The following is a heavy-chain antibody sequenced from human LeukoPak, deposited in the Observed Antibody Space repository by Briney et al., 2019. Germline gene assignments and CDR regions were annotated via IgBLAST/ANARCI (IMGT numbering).Heavy chain of an antibody. CDR3: TRDLGWLHYAD. Sequence: GGTLRLSCAASGFTFSSHGMNWVRQTPGKGLEWVSGIGGSGGFITYYADSVKGRFTVSKDNSKNTLYLQMDSLRADDTAIYYCTRDLGWLHYADWGQGTLVTVSS. CDR1: GFTFSSHG. CDR2: IGGSGGFIT. J-gene: IGHJ4*02. V-gene: IGHV3-23*01. D-gene: IGHD5-12*01.